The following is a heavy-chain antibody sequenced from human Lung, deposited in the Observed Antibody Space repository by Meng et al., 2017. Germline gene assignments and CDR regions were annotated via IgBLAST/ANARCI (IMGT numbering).Heavy chain of an antibody. CDR1: GGSINNYY. CDR3: TRQFFDYVWGSYRPNWFDA. CDR2: IYSSGST. J-gene: IGHJ5*02. V-gene: IGHV4-4*07. D-gene: IGHD3-16*01. Sequence: QGQVKESGLGLVKASETLSLTCTVSGGSINNYYWSWIRQPAGKGLEWIGRIYSSGSTDYNPSLRSRVTMSVDTSKNQFSLKLTSVTAADTAVYYCTRQFFDYVWGSYRPNWFDAWGQGTLVTVSS.